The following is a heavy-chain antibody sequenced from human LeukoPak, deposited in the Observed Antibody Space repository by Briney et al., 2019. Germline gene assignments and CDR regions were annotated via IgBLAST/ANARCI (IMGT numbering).Heavy chain of an antibody. CDR2: INHSGST. Sequence: GSLRLSCAASGFTFSNAWMSWIRQPPGKGLEWIGEINHSGSTNYNPSLKSRVTISVDTSKNQFSLKLSSVTAADTAVYYCARVWGRYCSGGSCYSRKNNWFDPWGQGTLVTVSS. V-gene: IGHV4-34*01. CDR3: ARVWGRYCSGGSCYSRKNNWFDP. J-gene: IGHJ5*02. CDR1: GFTFSNAW. D-gene: IGHD2-15*01.